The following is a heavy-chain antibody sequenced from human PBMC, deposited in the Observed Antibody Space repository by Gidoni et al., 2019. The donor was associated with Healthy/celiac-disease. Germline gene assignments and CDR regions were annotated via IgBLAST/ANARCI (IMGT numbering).Heavy chain of an antibody. V-gene: IGHV3-9*01. D-gene: IGHD3-10*01. J-gene: IGHJ4*02. CDR2: ISCNSGSI. CDR3: AKDMGFGELLAPFDY. Sequence: EVQLVESGGGLVQPGRSLRLSCAASGFTFVDYAMHWVRQAPGKGLEWVSGISCNSGSIGYADSVKGRFTISRDNAKNSLYLQMNSLRAEDTALYYCAKDMGFGELLAPFDYWGQGTLVTVSS. CDR1: GFTFVDYA.